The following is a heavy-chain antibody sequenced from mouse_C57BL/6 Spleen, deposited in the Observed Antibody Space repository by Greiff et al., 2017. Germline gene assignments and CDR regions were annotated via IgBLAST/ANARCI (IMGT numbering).Heavy chain of an antibody. CDR3: AREEGEFAY. Sequence: EVKLVESEGGLVQPGSSMKLSCTASGFTFSDYYMTWVRQVPEKGLEWVANINYDGSSTYYLDSLKSRFIITRDNAKNILYLQMSSLKSEDTAAYYCAREEGEFAYWGQGTLVTVSA. V-gene: IGHV5-16*01. J-gene: IGHJ3*01. CDR1: GFTFSDYY. CDR2: INYDGSST.